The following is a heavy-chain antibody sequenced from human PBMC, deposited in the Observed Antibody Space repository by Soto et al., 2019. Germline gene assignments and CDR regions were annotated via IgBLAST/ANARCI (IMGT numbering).Heavy chain of an antibody. CDR3: ARGGRLFDP. V-gene: IGHV3-21*01. CDR2: ISSSSSYI. Sequence: EVQLVESGGGLVKPGGSLRLSCAASGLTFSSYSMNWVRQAPGKGLEWVSSISSSSSYIYYADSVKGRFTISRDNAKNSLYLQMNRLRAEDTAVYYCARGGRLFDPWGQGTLVTVSS. CDR1: GLTFSSYS. D-gene: IGHD3-16*01. J-gene: IGHJ5*02.